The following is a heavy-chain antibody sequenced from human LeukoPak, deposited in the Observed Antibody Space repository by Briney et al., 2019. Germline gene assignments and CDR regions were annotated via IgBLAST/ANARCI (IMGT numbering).Heavy chain of an antibody. CDR3: AKDLIAFDYGGNSGGY. J-gene: IGHJ4*02. Sequence: GGSLRLSCAASGFIFSSYGMHWVRQAPGKGLEWVAFIRYDGSNKYYADSVKGRFTISRDNSKNTLYLQMNSLRAEDRAVYYCAKDLIAFDYGGNSGGYWGQGTLVTVSS. D-gene: IGHD4-23*01. CDR2: IRYDGSNK. CDR1: GFIFSSYG. V-gene: IGHV3-30*02.